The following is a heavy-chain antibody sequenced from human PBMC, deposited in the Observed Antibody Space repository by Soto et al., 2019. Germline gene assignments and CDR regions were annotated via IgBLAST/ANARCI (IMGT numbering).Heavy chain of an antibody. V-gene: IGHV1-18*04. CDR3: ARRPAKGIAPEY. Sequence: ASVKISCKASGYTFTSYGISWVRQAPGQGLEWMGWISAYNGNTNYAQKLQGRVTMTTDTSTSTAYMELRSLRSDDTAVYYCARRPAKGIAPEYWGKGALVTVSS. D-gene: IGHD6-13*01. J-gene: IGHJ4*02. CDR1: GYTFTSYG. CDR2: ISAYNGNT.